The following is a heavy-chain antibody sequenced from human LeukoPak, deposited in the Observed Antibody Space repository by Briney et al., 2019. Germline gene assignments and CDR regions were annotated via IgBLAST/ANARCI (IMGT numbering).Heavy chain of an antibody. J-gene: IGHJ4*02. D-gene: IGHD6-6*01. CDR1: GFTFTNYW. CDR2: INEDGSEK. Sequence: GGSLRLSCAASGFTFTNYWMIWVRQAPGKGLEWVANINEDGSEKYYVGSVEGRFTISRDNAKNSVFLQMNSLRADDTAMYYCASSSYSSSSFWGQGTLVTVSS. CDR3: ASSSYSSSSF. V-gene: IGHV3-7*01.